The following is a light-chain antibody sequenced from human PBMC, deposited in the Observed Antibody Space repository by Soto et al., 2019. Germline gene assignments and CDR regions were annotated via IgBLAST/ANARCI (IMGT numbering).Light chain of an antibody. CDR3: QQYGSAPRT. Sequence: IVLTQSPGTLSLSPGERVTLSCRASQSVSSSSLAWYQQKPGQAPRLLIYGASSRATGIPDRFSGSGSGTDFTLTISRMEPEYFAVYFCQQYGSAPRTFGQGTKVEIK. V-gene: IGKV3-20*01. CDR2: GAS. CDR1: QSVSSSS. J-gene: IGKJ1*01.